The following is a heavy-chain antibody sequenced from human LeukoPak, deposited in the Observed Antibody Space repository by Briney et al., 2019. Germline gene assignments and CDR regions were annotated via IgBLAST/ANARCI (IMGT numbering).Heavy chain of an antibody. Sequence: SETLSLTCTVSGGSISSYYWSWIRQPPGKGLEWIGYIYYSGSTNYNPSLKSRVTISVDTSKNQLSLKLSSVTAADTAVYYCAGSVGILTGYYLFDYWGQGTLVTVSS. CDR1: GGSISSYY. V-gene: IGHV4-59*01. CDR2: IYYSGST. J-gene: IGHJ4*02. CDR3: AGSVGILTGYYLFDY. D-gene: IGHD3-9*01.